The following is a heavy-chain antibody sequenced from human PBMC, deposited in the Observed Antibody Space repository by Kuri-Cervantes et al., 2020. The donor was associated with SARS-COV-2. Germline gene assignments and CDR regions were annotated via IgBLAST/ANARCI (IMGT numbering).Heavy chain of an antibody. CDR3: AGVDYDF. CDR1: GFTFSDYY. CDR2: ISSSGGSI. J-gene: IGHJ4*02. D-gene: IGHD3/OR15-3a*01. Sequence: GESLKISCVASGFTFSDYYLTWIRQAPGKGLEWVSYISSSGGSIFYADSVKGRFTISRDNAKNSLYLQMNSLRAEDTAVYYCAGVDYDFWSQGTLVTVSS. V-gene: IGHV3-11*04.